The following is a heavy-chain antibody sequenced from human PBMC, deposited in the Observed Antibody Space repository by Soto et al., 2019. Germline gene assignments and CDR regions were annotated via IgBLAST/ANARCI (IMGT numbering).Heavy chain of an antibody. CDR3: ARETYSSRRTPTFDY. J-gene: IGHJ4*02. D-gene: IGHD6-19*01. CDR2: ISDEGSNK. V-gene: IGHV3-30-3*01. Sequence: GGSRRLSCAAAVGTFSSYAIHWVRQAPGKGLEWVGVISDEGSNKYYAGSVKRRFTISSENSNNTMYLQMNSLRAEDTAVYYCARETYSSRRTPTFDYWGQGTLVTVSS. CDR1: VGTFSSYA.